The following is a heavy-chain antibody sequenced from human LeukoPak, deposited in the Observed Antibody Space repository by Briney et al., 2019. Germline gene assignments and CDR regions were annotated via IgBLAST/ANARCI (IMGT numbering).Heavy chain of an antibody. CDR3: AKMGSGWLDHFDF. CDR1: GFIFTDAY. J-gene: IGHJ4*01. Sequence: PGGSLRLSCAASGFIFTDAYMTWVRQAPGRGLEWFSAISSSGGSTSSADSVKGRFTISRDNSKNTLSLQMNSLRAEDTAVYYCAKMGSGWLDHFDFWGQGSLVTVSS. V-gene: IGHV3-23*01. D-gene: IGHD6-19*01. CDR2: ISSSGGST.